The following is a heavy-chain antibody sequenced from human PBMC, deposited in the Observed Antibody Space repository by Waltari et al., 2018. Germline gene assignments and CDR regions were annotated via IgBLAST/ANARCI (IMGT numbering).Heavy chain of an antibody. CDR1: GFTFKNFG. V-gene: IGHV3-23*01. CDR2: INGRGGLT. CDR3: AKDRSPAYCGGDCPGFYGVDV. D-gene: IGHD2-21*02. Sequence: DVQLLESGGHLVQPGGSLRLSCEVSGFTFKNFGMAWVRQGPGKGLQWVSFINGRGGLTRYIDSVNGRFTISRDNFRDTLYLDMKSLRVEDTAMYYCAKDRSPAYCGGDCPGFYGVDVWGQGTTVTVSS. J-gene: IGHJ6*02.